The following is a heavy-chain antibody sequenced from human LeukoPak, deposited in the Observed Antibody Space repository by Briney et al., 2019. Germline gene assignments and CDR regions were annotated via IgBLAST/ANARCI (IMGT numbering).Heavy chain of an antibody. Sequence: PSETLSLTCAVYGGSFSGYFWSWLRQPPGKGVEWIGEINHSGSTNYNPSLMSLVTISVDTCKNQFFLKVSAVDAADTAVYYCAGGPVVIGRLVDYWGQGTLVTVSS. V-gene: IGHV4-34*01. D-gene: IGHD2/OR15-2a*01. CDR1: GGSFSGYF. CDR3: AGGPVVIGRLVDY. J-gene: IGHJ4*02. CDR2: INHSGST.